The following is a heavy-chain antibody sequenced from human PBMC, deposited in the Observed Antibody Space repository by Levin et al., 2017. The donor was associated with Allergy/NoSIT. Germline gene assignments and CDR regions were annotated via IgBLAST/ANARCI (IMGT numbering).Heavy chain of an antibody. V-gene: IGHV3-21*06. CDR1: GFTFSTYT. Sequence: PGGSLRLSCAASGFTFSTYTMNWVRQAPGKGLEWVSSITSSSSSIYYADSVKGRFTIYRDNAKNSLYLQMNSLRVEDTAIYYCARDPKRRLTGGWGQGTLVTVSS. J-gene: IGHJ4*02. D-gene: IGHD3-10*01. CDR3: ARDPKRRLTGG. CDR2: ITSSSSSI.